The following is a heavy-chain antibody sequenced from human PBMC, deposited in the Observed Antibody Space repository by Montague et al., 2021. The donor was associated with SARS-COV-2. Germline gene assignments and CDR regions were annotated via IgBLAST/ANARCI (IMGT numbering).Heavy chain of an antibody. CDR2: ISYDGSNK. D-gene: IGHD5-24*01. V-gene: IGHV3-30*04. Sequence: SLRLSCAASGFTFSSYAMHWVRQAPGKGLEWVAVISYDGSNKYYLDSVKGRFTISRDNSKNTLYLQMNSLRAEDTAVYYCARDPDGYNEDGAFDIWGRGTMVTVSS. J-gene: IGHJ3*02. CDR3: ARDPDGYNEDGAFDI. CDR1: GFTFSSYA.